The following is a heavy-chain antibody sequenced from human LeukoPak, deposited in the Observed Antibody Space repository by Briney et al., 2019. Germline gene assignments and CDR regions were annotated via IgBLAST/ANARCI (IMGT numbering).Heavy chain of an antibody. Sequence: GGSLRLSCAASGFTFSSYAIHWVRQAPGKGLEWVALISFDGSNTYYADSVTGRFTISRDNSKNTLYLQMSSLRAEDTAVYYCAGARGYCASTSCYGYYYRMAVWGQGTTVTVSS. CDR2: ISFDGSNT. CDR3: AGARGYCASTSCYGYYYRMAV. CDR1: GFTFSSYA. V-gene: IGHV3-30*04. D-gene: IGHD2-2*01. J-gene: IGHJ6*02.